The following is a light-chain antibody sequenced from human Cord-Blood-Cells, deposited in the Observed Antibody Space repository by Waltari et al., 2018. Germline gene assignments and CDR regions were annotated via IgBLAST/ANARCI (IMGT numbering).Light chain of an antibody. CDR2: DVS. CDR1: SSDVGGYNY. J-gene: IGLJ3*02. Sequence: QSALTQPRSVSGSPGQSVTISCTGTSSDVGGYNYVSWYHPHPGKAPKLMIYDVSKRPSGVLDRLSGSRSGNTASLTISGLQAGDEADYYCCSDAGSYTWVFGGGTELTVL. V-gene: IGLV2-11*01. CDR3: CSDAGSYTWV.